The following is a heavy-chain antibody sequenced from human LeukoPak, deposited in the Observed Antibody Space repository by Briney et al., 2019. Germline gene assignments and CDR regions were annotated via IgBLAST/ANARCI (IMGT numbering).Heavy chain of an antibody. CDR3: ARVWAMVRDSYYFDY. CDR2: IYYSGST. D-gene: IGHD3-10*01. V-gene: IGHV4-59*12. Sequence: SETLSLTCTVSGGSISSYYWSWIRQPPGKGLEWIGYIYYSGSTNYNPSLKSRVTISVDTSKNQFSLKLSSVTAADTAVYYCARVWAMVRDSYYFDYWGQGTLVTVSS. CDR1: GGSISSYY. J-gene: IGHJ4*02.